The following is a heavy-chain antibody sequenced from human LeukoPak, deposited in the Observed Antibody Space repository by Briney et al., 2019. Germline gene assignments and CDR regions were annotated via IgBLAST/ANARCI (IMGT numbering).Heavy chain of an antibody. CDR1: GYSISSGYY. CDR2: IYHSGST. J-gene: IGHJ4*02. D-gene: IGHD2-2*02. CDR3: ARYIVVVPAAIPYYFDY. Sequence: PSETLSLTCAVSGYSISSGYYWGWIRQPPGKGLEWIGSIYHSGSTYYNPSLKSRVTISVETAKNQFSLKLSSVTAADTAVYYCARYIVVVPAAIPYYFDYWGQGTLVTVSS. V-gene: IGHV4-38-2*01.